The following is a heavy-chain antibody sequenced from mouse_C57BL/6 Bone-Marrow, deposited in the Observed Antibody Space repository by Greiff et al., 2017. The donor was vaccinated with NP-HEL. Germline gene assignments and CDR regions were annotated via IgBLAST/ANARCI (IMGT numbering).Heavy chain of an antibody. CDR2: IYPGSGST. CDR3: AKLGKKILAHCFDY. Sequence: QVQLQQPGAELVKPGASVKMSCKASGYTFTSYWITWVKQRPGQGLEWIGDIYPGSGSTNYNEKFKSKATLTVDTSSSTAYMQLSSLTSEDSAVYSGAKLGKKILAHCFDYWGQGTTLTVSS. V-gene: IGHV1-55*01. J-gene: IGHJ2*01. CDR1: GYTFTSYW.